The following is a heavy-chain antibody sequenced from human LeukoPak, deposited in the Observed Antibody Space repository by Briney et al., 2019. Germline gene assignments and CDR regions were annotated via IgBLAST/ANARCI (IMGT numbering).Heavy chain of an antibody. CDR1: GFTFSSYA. CDR3: AKALRYFDWLLYGQYYFDY. CDR2: ISGRLGSN. D-gene: IGHD3-9*01. Sequence: GSLRLSCAASGFTFSSYAMSWVRQAPGQGLGWVSAISGRLGSNYYADSGKGLFTISRDNSKNTLYLQMNSLRAEDTAVYYCAKALRYFDWLLYGQYYFDYWGQGTLVTVSS. J-gene: IGHJ4*02. V-gene: IGHV3-23*01.